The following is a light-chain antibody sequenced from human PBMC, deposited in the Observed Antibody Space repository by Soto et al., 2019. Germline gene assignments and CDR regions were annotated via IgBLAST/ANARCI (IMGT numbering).Light chain of an antibody. J-gene: IGKJ5*01. Sequence: EIVLTQSPATLSLSPGERATLSCRVSQSVSSDYLGWFQQKPGQAPRLLIYGASTRATGIPDRFSGSGSGTDFTLTISRLEPEDFAVYYCHHYGGSPITFGQGTRLEIK. V-gene: IGKV3-20*01. CDR1: QSVSSDY. CDR2: GAS. CDR3: HHYGGSPIT.